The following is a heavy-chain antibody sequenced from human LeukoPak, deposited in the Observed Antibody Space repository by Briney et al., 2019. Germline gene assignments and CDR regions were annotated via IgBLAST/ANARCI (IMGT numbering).Heavy chain of an antibody. J-gene: IGHJ4*02. Sequence: GGSLRLSCVGSGFTFSTYAMTWVRQAPGKGLEWVSSISGSGIDTHYADSVKGRFTISRDNSKNSLFLQMSSLRADGTAVYYCVKEGGLRVFSDWSESGYWGQGTLVTVSS. CDR1: GFTFSTYA. D-gene: IGHD6-19*01. V-gene: IGHV3-23*01. CDR3: VKEGGLRVFSDWSESGY. CDR2: ISGSGIDT.